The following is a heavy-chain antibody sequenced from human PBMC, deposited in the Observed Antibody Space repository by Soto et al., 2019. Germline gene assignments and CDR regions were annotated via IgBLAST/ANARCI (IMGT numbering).Heavy chain of an antibody. CDR1: GFTVSSNF. Sequence: EVQLVESGGGLVQPGGSLRLSCVASGFTVSSNFMTWVRQAPGKGLEWVSVIYSGGNTYYADSVKGRFTTSRDNFENTLYLQMNSLRAEDTAVYYCARRHTSFGVLDPWGQGTLVTVSS. CDR3: ARRHTSFGVLDP. V-gene: IGHV3-66*01. D-gene: IGHD3-3*01. J-gene: IGHJ5*02. CDR2: IYSGGNT.